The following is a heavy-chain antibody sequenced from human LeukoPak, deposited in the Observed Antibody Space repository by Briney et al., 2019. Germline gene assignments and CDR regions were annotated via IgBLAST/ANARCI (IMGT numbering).Heavy chain of an antibody. CDR1: GFTFSSYW. CDR2: IKQDGSEK. D-gene: IGHD1-26*01. Sequence: PGGSLRLSWAPAGFTFSSYWMSWVRQAPGKGLEWVANIKQDGSEKYYVDSVKGRFTISRDNAKNSLYLQMNSLRAEDTAVYYCAREWHPGIVGADGLDYWGQGTLVTVSS. CDR3: AREWHPGIVGADGLDY. J-gene: IGHJ4*02. V-gene: IGHV3-7*01.